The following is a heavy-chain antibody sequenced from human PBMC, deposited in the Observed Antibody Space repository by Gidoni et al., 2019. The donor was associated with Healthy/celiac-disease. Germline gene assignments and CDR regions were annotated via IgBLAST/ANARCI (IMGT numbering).Heavy chain of an antibody. D-gene: IGHD3-3*01. CDR2: IYYSGST. V-gene: IGHV4-59*08. Sequence: QVQLQESGPGLVKPSETLSLTCTVSGGSISSYYWSWIRQPPGKGLEWIGYIYYSGSTNYNPSLKSRVTISVDTSKIQFSLKLSSVTAADTAVYYCARQGPSFDDFWSGYYWFDPWGQGTLVTVSS. J-gene: IGHJ5*02. CDR1: GGSISSYY. CDR3: ARQGPSFDDFWSGYYWFDP.